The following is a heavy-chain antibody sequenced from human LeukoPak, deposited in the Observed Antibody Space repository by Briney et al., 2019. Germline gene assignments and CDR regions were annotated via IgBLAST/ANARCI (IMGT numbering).Heavy chain of an antibody. CDR2: ISGSGGST. V-gene: IGHV3-23*01. J-gene: IGHJ4*02. D-gene: IGHD4-17*01. Sequence: GGSLRLSCAASGFTFSSYAMSWVRQAPAKGLEWVSAISGSGGSTYYADSVKGRFTISRDNSKNTLYLQMNSLRAEDTAVYYCAKGNRYGGYPFDYWGQGTLVTVSS. CDR1: GFTFSSYA. CDR3: AKGNRYGGYPFDY.